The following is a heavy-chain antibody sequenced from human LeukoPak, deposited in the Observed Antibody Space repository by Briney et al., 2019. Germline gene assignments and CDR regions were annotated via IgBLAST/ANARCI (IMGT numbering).Heavy chain of an antibody. CDR2: INHSGST. CDR1: GGSFSGYY. J-gene: IGHJ4*02. D-gene: IGHD3-22*01. Sequence: SETLSLTCAVYGGSFSGYYWSWIRQPPGKGLEWIGEINHSGSTNYNPSLKSRVTISVDTSKNRFSLKLSSVTAADTAVYYCASDSSGQNQAVDYWGQGTLVTVSS. CDR3: ASDSSGQNQAVDY. V-gene: IGHV4-34*01.